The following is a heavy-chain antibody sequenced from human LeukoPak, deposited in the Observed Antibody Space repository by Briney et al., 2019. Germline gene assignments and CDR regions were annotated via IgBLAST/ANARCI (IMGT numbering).Heavy chain of an antibody. Sequence: GGSLRLSCAASGFAFSGYWMSWVRQAPGRGLEWVANIKQDGSEKYYVDSVKGRFTTSRDNAKNSLYLQMNSLRAEDTAAYYCARGQWLGDYWGQGTLVTVSS. J-gene: IGHJ4*02. CDR2: IKQDGSEK. CDR1: GFAFSGYW. CDR3: ARGQWLGDY. V-gene: IGHV3-7*01. D-gene: IGHD6-19*01.